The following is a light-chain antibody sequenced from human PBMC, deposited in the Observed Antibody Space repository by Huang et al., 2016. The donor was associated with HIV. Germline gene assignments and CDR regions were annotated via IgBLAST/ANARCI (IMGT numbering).Light chain of an antibody. CDR2: WAS. Sequence: DIVMTQSPDSLAVSLGERATINCKSSQSILYSSNNKNYLAWYQQKPGQPPKLLIYWASTRESGVPARFSGSGSGTDFTLTISSLQAEDVAVYCCQQYYNTPPTFGRGTKVEVK. V-gene: IGKV4-1*01. CDR3: QQYYNTPPT. CDR1: QSILYSSNNKNY. J-gene: IGKJ1*01.